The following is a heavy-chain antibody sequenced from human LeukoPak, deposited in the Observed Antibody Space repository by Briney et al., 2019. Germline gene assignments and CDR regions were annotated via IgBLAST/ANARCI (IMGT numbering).Heavy chain of an antibody. J-gene: IGHJ4*02. V-gene: IGHV3-30*04. Sequence: PGGSLRLSCAASGFTFSSYAMHWVRQAPGKGLEWVAVISYDGSNKYYADSVKGRFTISRGNAKNSLYLQMNSLRAEDTAVYYCAREFAYGSGTRYYFDYWGQGTLVTVSS. CDR2: ISYDGSNK. CDR3: AREFAYGSGTRYYFDY. D-gene: IGHD3-10*01. CDR1: GFTFSSYA.